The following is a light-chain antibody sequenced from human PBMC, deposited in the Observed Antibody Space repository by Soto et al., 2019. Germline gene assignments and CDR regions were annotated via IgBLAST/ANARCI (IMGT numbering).Light chain of an antibody. V-gene: IGLV1-44*01. CDR3: AAWDDSLIGPV. CDR2: SNN. CDR1: ISNIGSNT. J-gene: IGLJ2*01. Sequence: QSVLTQPPSASGTPGQRVTISCSGSISNIGSNTVNWYQQLPGTAPKLLIYSNNQRPSGVPDRFSGSKSGTSASLAISWLQSDDEADYYCAAWDDSLIGPVFGGGTKLTVL.